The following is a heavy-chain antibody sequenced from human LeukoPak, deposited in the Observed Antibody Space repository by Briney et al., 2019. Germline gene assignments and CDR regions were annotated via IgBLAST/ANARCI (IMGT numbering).Heavy chain of an antibody. CDR2: IYTSGST. CDR3: ARSGYNNWFDP. J-gene: IGHJ5*02. V-gene: IGHV4-4*07. D-gene: IGHD5-24*01. CDR1: GGSISGYF. Sequence: TSETLSLTCTVSGGSISGYFWSWIRQPAGKGLEWIGRIYTSGSTYYNPSLKSRLTMSVDTDTSKNQFSLKLSSVTAADTAVYYCARSGYNNWFDPWGQGTLVTVSS.